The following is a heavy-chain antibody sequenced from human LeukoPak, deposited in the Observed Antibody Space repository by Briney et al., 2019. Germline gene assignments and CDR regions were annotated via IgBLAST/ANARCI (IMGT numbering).Heavy chain of an antibody. CDR2: IYHGGTT. CDR1: GGSITSNSW. Sequence: SGTLSLTCAVSGGSITSNSWWSWVRQPPGKGLDWIGEIYHGGTTNYNPSLKSRVTISLERSKNQFSLKLTSVTAADTAVYYCARGFHTDHTNYFDPWGQGTLVTVSP. D-gene: IGHD1-1*01. V-gene: IGHV4-4*02. CDR3: ARGFHTDHTNYFDP. J-gene: IGHJ5*02.